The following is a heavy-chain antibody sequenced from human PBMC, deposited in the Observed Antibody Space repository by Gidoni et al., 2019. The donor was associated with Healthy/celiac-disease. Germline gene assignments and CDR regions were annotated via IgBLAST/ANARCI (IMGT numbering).Heavy chain of an antibody. CDR3: TTDNYDFWSGYYPDY. D-gene: IGHD3-3*01. CDR1: GFTFSNAW. J-gene: IGHJ4*02. Sequence: EVQLVESGGGLVKPGGSLRLSCAASGFTFSNAWMSWVRQAPGKGLEWVGRIKSKTDGGTTDYAAPVKGRFTISRDDSKNTLYLQMNSLKTEDTAVYYCTTDNYDFWSGYYPDYWGQGTLVTVSS. CDR2: IKSKTDGGTT. V-gene: IGHV3-15*01.